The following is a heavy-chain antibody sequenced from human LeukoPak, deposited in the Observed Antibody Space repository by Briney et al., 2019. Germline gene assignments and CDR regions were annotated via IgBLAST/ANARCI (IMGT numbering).Heavy chain of an antibody. CDR3: ARGKQWLVRLNWFDP. Sequence: ASVKVSCKASGYTFTSYDINSVRQATGQGLEWMGWMNPNSGNTGYAQKFQGRVTMTRNTSISTAYMELSSLRSEDTAVYYCARGKQWLVRLNWFDPWGQGTLVTVSS. CDR2: MNPNSGNT. J-gene: IGHJ5*02. V-gene: IGHV1-8*01. CDR1: GYTFTSYD. D-gene: IGHD6-19*01.